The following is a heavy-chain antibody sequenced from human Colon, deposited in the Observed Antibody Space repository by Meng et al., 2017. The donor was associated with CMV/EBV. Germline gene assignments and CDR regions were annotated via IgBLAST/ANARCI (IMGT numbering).Heavy chain of an antibody. V-gene: IGHV3-74*01. Sequence: GESLKISCVASGFTLSSYWMHWVRQDPGKGLVWVSRIDSDGRTTGYADSVKGRFTISRDNAKSTLYLQMNNLRAEDTAVYYCAVLAVAEPISYWGQGTLVTVSS. J-gene: IGHJ4*02. CDR2: IDSDGRTT. CDR3: AVLAVAEPISY. D-gene: IGHD6-19*01. CDR1: GFTLSSYW.